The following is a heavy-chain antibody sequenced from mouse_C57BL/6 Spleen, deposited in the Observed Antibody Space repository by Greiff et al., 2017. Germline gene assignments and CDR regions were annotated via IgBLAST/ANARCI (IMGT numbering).Heavy chain of an antibody. V-gene: IGHV5-9*01. CDR3: ARHADYYGSGYDWYFEV. J-gene: IGHJ1*03. D-gene: IGHD1-1*01. Sequence: DVLLVESGGGLVKPGGSLKLSCAASGFTFSSYTMSWVRQTPEKRLEWVATISGGGGNTYYPDSVKGRFTISRDNAKNTLYLQMSSLRSEDTALYYCARHADYYGSGYDWYFEVWGTGTTVTVAS. CDR1: GFTFSSYT. CDR2: ISGGGGNT.